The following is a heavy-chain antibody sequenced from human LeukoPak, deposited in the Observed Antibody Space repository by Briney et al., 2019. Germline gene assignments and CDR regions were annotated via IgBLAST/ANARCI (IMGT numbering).Heavy chain of an antibody. CDR1: GGSFSGYY. Sequence: SETLSLTCAVYGGSFSGYYWSWIRQPPGKGLEWIGEINHSGSTNYNPSLKSRVTISVDTSKNQFSLKLSSVTAADTAVYYCARGGIAAAEWGQGTLVTLSS. J-gene: IGHJ4*02. D-gene: IGHD6-13*01. CDR2: INHSGST. V-gene: IGHV4-34*01. CDR3: ARGGIAAAE.